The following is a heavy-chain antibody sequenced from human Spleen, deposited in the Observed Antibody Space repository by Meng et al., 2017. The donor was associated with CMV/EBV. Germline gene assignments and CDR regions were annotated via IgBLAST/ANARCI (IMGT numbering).Heavy chain of an antibody. CDR3: ARSPGRPYSYYTMDV. J-gene: IGHJ6*02. Sequence: GESLKISCAVSGFTFSSVAMHWVRQAPGKGLEWVAFIWSDGSNKYYADSVKGRFTISRDNSKNTLYLQMNSLRAEDTAVYHCARSPGRPYSYYTMDVWGQGNTVTVSS. V-gene: IGHV3-33*01. D-gene: IGHD3-10*01. CDR2: IWSDGSNK. CDR1: GFTFSSVA.